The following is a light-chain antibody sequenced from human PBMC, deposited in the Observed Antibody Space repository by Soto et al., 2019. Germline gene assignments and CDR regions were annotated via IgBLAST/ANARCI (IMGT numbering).Light chain of an antibody. CDR1: RSLFYSPHNKSY. CDR3: QQYYRALRT. J-gene: IGKJ2*01. V-gene: IGKV4-1*01. Sequence: DIVMTQSPDSLAVSLGERATINCTSGRSLFYSPHNKSYLAWYQQKVGQPPQMLIYWASTRESGVPDRFRGSGSGTDFTLTISSLQADDVAVYYCQQYYRALRTFGQGTKVE. CDR2: WAS.